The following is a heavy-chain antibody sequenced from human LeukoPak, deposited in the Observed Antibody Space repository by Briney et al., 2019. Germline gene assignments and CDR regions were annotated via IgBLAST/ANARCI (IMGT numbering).Heavy chain of an antibody. D-gene: IGHD3-22*01. V-gene: IGHV3-33*05. CDR1: GFTFSSYG. CDR3: ARGIYDSSGYYTIDY. Sequence: GGSLRLSCAASGFTFSSYGMHWVRQAPGKGLEWVAVISYDGSNKYYADSVKGRFTISRDNSKNTLYLQMNSLRAEDTAVYYCARGIYDSSGYYTIDYWGQGTLVTVSS. CDR2: ISYDGSNK. J-gene: IGHJ4*02.